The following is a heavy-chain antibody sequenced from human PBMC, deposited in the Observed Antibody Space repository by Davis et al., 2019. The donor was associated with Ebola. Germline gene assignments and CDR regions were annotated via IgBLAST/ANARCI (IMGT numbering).Heavy chain of an antibody. CDR1: GYSISSGYY. D-gene: IGHD4-17*01. Sequence: SETLSLTCTVSGYSISSGYYWGWIRQPPGKGLEWIGSIYHSGSTYYNPSLKSRVTISVDTSKNQFSLKLSSVTAADTAVYFCARGRPSTVTTDYYAMDVWGKGTTVTVSS. CDR2: IYHSGST. V-gene: IGHV4-38-2*02. CDR3: ARGRPSTVTTDYYAMDV. J-gene: IGHJ6*04.